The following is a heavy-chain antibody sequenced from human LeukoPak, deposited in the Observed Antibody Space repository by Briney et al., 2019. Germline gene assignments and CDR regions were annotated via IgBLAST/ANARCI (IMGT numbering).Heavy chain of an antibody. D-gene: IGHD4-17*01. J-gene: IGHJ6*03. CDR1: GGSISSSSYY. CDR2: IYTSGST. V-gene: IGHV4-61*02. Sequence: SETLSLTCTVSGGSISSSSYYWSWIRQPAGKGLEWIGRIYTSGSTNYNPSLKSRVTMSVDTSKNQFSLKLSSVTAADTAVYYCAREAKKIATVTYYYYYYMDVWGKGTTVTVSS. CDR3: AREAKKIATVTYYYYYYMDV.